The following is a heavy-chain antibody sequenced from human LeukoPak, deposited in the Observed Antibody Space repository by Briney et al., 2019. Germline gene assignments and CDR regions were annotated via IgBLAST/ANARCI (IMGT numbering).Heavy chain of an antibody. CDR1: GFTFSSYS. Sequence: GGSLRLSCAASGFTFSSYSMNWVRQAPGKGLEWVSYISSSSSTIYYADSVKGRFTISRDNAKNSLYLQMNSLRAEDTAVYYCARDREGAAAGTSPYYYYYMDVWGKGTTVTVSS. D-gene: IGHD6-13*01. V-gene: IGHV3-48*01. CDR2: ISSSSSTI. J-gene: IGHJ6*03. CDR3: ARDREGAAAGTSPYYYYYMDV.